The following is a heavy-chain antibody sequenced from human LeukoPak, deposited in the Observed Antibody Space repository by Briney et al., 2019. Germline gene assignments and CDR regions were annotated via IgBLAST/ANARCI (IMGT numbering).Heavy chain of an antibody. CDR1: GLTFSSSW. CDR2: INSDGSNT. J-gene: IGHJ4*02. CDR3: ARGSPLGGN. Sequence: PGGSLRLSCAASGLTFSSSWMHWVRQAPGKGLVWVSHINSDGSNTKYADSVKGRFTISRDNAKNTLSLQMNSLRAEDTAVYYCARGSPLGGNWGQGTLVTVSS. V-gene: IGHV3-74*03.